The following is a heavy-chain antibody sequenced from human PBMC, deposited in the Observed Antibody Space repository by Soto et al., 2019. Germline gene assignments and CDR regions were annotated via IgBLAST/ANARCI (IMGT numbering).Heavy chain of an antibody. CDR2: IKEDGSEI. CDR3: ARDIGFDYVN. D-gene: IGHD3-16*01. Sequence: GGSLRLSCGVSGFNVMSYWMSWVRQAPGKGLEWVASIKEDGSEIYYLQSVRGRFTISRDSAGDALHLAMNYLSAEDTAVYFCARDIGFDYVNWGQGTLVTVSS. V-gene: IGHV3-7*01. CDR1: GFNVMSYW. J-gene: IGHJ4*02.